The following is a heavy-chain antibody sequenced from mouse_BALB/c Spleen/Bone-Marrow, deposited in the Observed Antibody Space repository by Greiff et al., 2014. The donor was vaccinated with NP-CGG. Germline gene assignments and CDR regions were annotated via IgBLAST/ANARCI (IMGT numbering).Heavy chain of an antibody. J-gene: IGHJ2*01. Sequence: VQLQQSGPELVKPGASVKVSCKASGYAFTNYNMNWVKQSHGKSLEWIGYIDPYSGGTNYNQKFRGKATLTVDKSSSTAYMHRKSLTSEESAVYYCSRGVLAYFDYWGQGTTLTVSA. CDR2: IDPYSGGT. CDR1: GYAFTNYN. V-gene: IGHV1S135*01. D-gene: IGHD2-14*01. CDR3: SRGVLAYFDY.